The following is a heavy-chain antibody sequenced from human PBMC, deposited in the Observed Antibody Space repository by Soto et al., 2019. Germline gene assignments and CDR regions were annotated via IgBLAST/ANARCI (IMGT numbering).Heavy chain of an antibody. CDR1: GGTFSNYA. D-gene: IGHD5-12*01. Sequence: ASVKVSCKASGGTFSNYAINWVRQAPGQGLEWMGGIIPIFGTANYAQKFQGRVTITADESTSTAYLDLSSLRSEDTAVYYCARPVEMATISRSYLFYWGQGTLVTVSS. CDR2: IIPIFGTA. V-gene: IGHV1-69*13. J-gene: IGHJ4*02. CDR3: ARPVEMATISRSYLFY.